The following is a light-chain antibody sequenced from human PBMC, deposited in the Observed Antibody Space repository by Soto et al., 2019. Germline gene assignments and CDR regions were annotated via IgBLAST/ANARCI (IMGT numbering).Light chain of an antibody. CDR2: AAS. CDR1: QSISSY. CDR3: QQSYSTPIT. Sequence: IQMTQAPSSLSASVGERVTIACLASQSISSYLNWYQQKPGKAPKLLIYAASSLQSGVPSRFSGSGSGTDFTLTISSLQPEDFATYYCQQSYSTPITFGQGTRLEIK. J-gene: IGKJ5*01. V-gene: IGKV1-39*01.